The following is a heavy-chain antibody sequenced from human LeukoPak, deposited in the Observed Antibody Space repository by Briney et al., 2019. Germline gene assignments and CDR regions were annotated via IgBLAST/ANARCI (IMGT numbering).Heavy chain of an antibody. CDR1: GFKFNLYA. J-gene: IGHJ5*02. D-gene: IGHD5-12*01. CDR2: IDDPGTM. CDR3: ARGYSHNSGGWLDP. V-gene: IGHV3-23*01. Sequence: GGSLRLSCTTSGFKFNLYAMTWVRQAPGKGLEWVSTIDDPGTMYHADSVKGRFTISRDDSKSALYLHISGLRDEDTAVYYCARGYSHNSGGWLDPWGQGTLVTVSS.